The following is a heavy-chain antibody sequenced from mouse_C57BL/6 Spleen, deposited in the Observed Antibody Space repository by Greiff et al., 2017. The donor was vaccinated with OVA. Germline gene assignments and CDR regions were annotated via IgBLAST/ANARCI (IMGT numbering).Heavy chain of an antibody. CDR3: ASLTTVAGGYYAMDY. CDR1: GFSLTSYG. V-gene: IGHV2-2*01. J-gene: IGHJ4*01. D-gene: IGHD1-1*01. CDR2: IWSGGST. Sequence: VQLQESGPGLVQPSQSLSITCTVSGFSLTSYGVHWVRQSPGKGLEWLGVIWSGGSTDYNAAFISRLSISKDNSKSQVFFKMNSLQADDTAIYYCASLTTVAGGYYAMDYWGQGTSVTVSS.